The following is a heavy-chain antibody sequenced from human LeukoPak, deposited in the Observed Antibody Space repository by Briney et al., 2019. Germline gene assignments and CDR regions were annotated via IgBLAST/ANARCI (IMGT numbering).Heavy chain of an antibody. CDR1: GFTFSSYW. D-gene: IGHD3-22*01. CDR3: ARGITMIDTYYYYMDV. CDR2: IKQDGSEK. V-gene: IGHV3-7*01. J-gene: IGHJ6*03. Sequence: GGSLRLSCAASGFTFSSYWKSWVRQAPGKGLEWAANIKQDGSEKYYVDSVKGRFTISRDNAKNSLYLQMNSLRAEDTAVYYCARGITMIDTYYYYMDVWGKGTTVTVSS.